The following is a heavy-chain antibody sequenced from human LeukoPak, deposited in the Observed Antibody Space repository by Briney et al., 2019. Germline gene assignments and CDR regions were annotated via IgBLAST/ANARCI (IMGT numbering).Heavy chain of an antibody. CDR3: TTEYYDYVWGGYRFDP. CDR1: GFTFSNAW. J-gene: IGHJ5*02. Sequence: GGSLRLSCAASGFTFSNAWMSWVRQAPGKGLEWVGRIKSKTDGGTTDYAAPVKGRFTISRDDSKNTLYLQMNSLKTEDTAVYYCTTEYYDYVWGGYRFDPWGQGTLVTVSS. CDR2: IKSKTDGGTT. D-gene: IGHD3-16*02. V-gene: IGHV3-15*01.